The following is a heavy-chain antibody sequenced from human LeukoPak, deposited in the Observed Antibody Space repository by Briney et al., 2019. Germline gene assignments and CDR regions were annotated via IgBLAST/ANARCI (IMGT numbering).Heavy chain of an antibody. D-gene: IGHD6-6*01. Sequence: GGSLRLSCTASGFTFGDYAMSWFRQAPGTGLQWVSYISSGRPTINYADSVRGRFTVSRDNAKSSLYLQMNNLRVEDTAVYYCARGGAARPDYWGQGTLVTVSS. CDR2: ISSGRPTI. CDR3: ARGGAARPDY. J-gene: IGHJ4*02. CDR1: GFTFGDYA. V-gene: IGHV3-48*04.